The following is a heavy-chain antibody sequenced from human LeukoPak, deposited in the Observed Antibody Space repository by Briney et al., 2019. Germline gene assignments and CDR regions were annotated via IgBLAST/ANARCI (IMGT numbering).Heavy chain of an antibody. D-gene: IGHD1-1*01. CDR2: IYTTGST. CDR3: ARVGIQNWFDP. J-gene: IGHJ5*02. CDR1: GDSISSGSYY. Sequence: SQTLSLTCTVSGDSISSGSYYWSWIRQPAGKGLEWIGRIYTTGSTNYNPSLESRVTISVDTSKNQFSLRLGSVTAADTAVYYCARVGIQNWFDPWGQGTLVTVSS. V-gene: IGHV4-61*02.